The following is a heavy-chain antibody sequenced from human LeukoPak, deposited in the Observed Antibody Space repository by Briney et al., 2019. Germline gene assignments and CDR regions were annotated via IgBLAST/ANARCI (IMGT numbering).Heavy chain of an antibody. D-gene: IGHD2-15*01. CDR3: ARDLYCSGGSCYGGAVDY. CDR1: GGSFSGYY. CDR2: INHSGST. Sequence: SETLSLTCAVYGGSFSGYYWSWIRQPPGKGLEWIGEINHSGSTNYNPSLKSRVTISVDTSKNQFSPKLSSVTAADTAVYYCARDLYCSGGSCYGGAVDYWGQGTLVTVSS. V-gene: IGHV4-34*01. J-gene: IGHJ4*02.